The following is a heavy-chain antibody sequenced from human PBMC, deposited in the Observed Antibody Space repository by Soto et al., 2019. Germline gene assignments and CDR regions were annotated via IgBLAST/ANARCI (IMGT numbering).Heavy chain of an antibody. V-gene: IGHV3-30*18. D-gene: IGHD3-10*01. CDR3: AKDVQFYGSGSYSYGMYV. CDR2: ISYDGSNK. Sequence: GGSLRLSCAASGFTFSSYGMHWVRQAPGKALEWVAVISYDGSNKYYADSVKGRFTISRDNSKNTLYLQMNSLRAEDTAVYYCAKDVQFYGSGSYSYGMYVWGQGTTVPVSS. CDR1: GFTFSSYG. J-gene: IGHJ6*02.